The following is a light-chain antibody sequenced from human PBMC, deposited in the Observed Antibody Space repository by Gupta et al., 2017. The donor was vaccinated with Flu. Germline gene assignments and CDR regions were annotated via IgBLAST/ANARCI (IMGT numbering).Light chain of an antibody. Sequence: EMVLTQSPGTLSLSPGERATLSCRASQSVSDSLAWYQQKPGQAPRLLIYGASSRATGIPDRFSGSGSGTEFTLTISRLEPEDFAVYYCQQYSSSRTFGGGTKVEIK. CDR3: QQYSSSRT. J-gene: IGKJ4*01. CDR2: GAS. CDR1: QSVSDS. V-gene: IGKV3-20*01.